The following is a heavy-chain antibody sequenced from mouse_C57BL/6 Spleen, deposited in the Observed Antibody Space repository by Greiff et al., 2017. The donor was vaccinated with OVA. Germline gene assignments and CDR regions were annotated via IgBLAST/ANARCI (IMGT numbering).Heavy chain of an antibody. CDR3: ARSPITTVVAPYFDY. CDR2: IYPRSGNT. Sequence: VQLQESGAELARPGASVKLSCKASGYTFTSYGISWVKQRTGQGLEWIGEIYPRSGNTYYNEKFKGKATLTADKSSSTAYMELRSLTSEDSAVYFCARSPITTVVAPYFDYWGQGTTLTVSS. CDR1: GYTFTSYG. J-gene: IGHJ2*01. V-gene: IGHV1-81*01. D-gene: IGHD1-1*01.